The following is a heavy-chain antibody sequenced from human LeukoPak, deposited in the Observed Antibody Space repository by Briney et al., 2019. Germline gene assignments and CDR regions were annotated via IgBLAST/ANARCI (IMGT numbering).Heavy chain of an antibody. CDR1: GFTFSSYG. CDR2: INSDGSST. CDR3: ARDSRGATYYYDSSGYN. J-gene: IGHJ4*02. V-gene: IGHV3-74*01. D-gene: IGHD3-22*01. Sequence: GGSLRLSCAASGFTFSSYGMHWVRQAPGKGLVWVSRINSDGSSTSYADSVKGRFTISRDNAKNTLYLQMNSLRAEDTAVYYCARDSRGATYYYDSSGYNWGQGTLVTVSS.